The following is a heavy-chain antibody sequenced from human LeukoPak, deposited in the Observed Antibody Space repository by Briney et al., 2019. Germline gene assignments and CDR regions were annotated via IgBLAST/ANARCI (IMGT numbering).Heavy chain of an antibody. CDR1: GFTFSSYA. V-gene: IGHV3-30-3*01. Sequence: GGSLRFSCAASGFTFSSYAMHWVRQAPGKGLEWVAVISYDGSNKYYADSVKGRFTISRDNSKNTLYLQMNSLRAEDTAVYYCARSIAAPDYYYYGMDVWGQGTTVTASS. J-gene: IGHJ6*02. D-gene: IGHD6-13*01. CDR2: ISYDGSNK. CDR3: ARSIAAPDYYYYGMDV.